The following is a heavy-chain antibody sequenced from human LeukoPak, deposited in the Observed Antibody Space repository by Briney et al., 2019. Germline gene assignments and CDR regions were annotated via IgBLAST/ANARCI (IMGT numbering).Heavy chain of an antibody. CDR2: IYHSGST. D-gene: IGHD5-12*01. Sequence: SETLSLTCAVSGGSISSSNWWSWVRQPPGKGLEWIGEIYHSGSTNYNPSLKSRVTISVDKSKNQFSLKLSSVTAADTAVYYCASVKVATITHYFDYWGQGTLVTVSS. J-gene: IGHJ4*02. V-gene: IGHV4-4*02. CDR1: GGSISSSNW. CDR3: ASVKVATITHYFDY.